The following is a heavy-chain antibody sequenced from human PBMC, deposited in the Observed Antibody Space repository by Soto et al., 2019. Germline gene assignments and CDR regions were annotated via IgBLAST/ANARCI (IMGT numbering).Heavy chain of an antibody. CDR2: IYYSGST. J-gene: IGHJ4*02. D-gene: IGHD6-19*01. V-gene: IGHV4-61*08. CDR3: ASRYSSGWYEFDY. CDR1: GGSISSGGYY. Sequence: PSETLSLTCTVSGGSISSGGYYWSWIRQHPGTGLEWIGYIYYSGSTNYNPSLKSRVTISVDTSKNQFSLKLSSVTAADTAVYYCASRYSSGWYEFDYWGQGTLVTVSS.